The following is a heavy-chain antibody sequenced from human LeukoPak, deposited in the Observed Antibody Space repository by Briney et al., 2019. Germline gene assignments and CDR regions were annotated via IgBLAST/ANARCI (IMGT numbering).Heavy chain of an antibody. J-gene: IGHJ4*02. CDR2: IWYDGSKQ. CDR1: GFTFSNFG. D-gene: IGHD1-26*01. CDR3: ASGATTFDY. V-gene: IGHV3-33*01. Sequence: HPGGSLRLSCAASGFTFSNFGMHWVRQAPGKGLEWVAVIWYDGSKQYCADSVKGRFTISRDNSKNTLYLQMNSLRDEDTAVYYCASGATTFDYWGQGTLVTVSS.